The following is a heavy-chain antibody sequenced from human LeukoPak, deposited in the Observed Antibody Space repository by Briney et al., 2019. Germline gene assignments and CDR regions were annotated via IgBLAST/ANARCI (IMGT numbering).Heavy chain of an antibody. CDR2: ISSNGGST. D-gene: IGHD3-16*01. V-gene: IGHV3-64D*06. J-gene: IGHJ4*02. CDR3: VKEGDYGYYFDY. CDR1: GFSFSDYA. Sequence: GKSLRLSCAASGFSFSDYAMHWVRQAPGKGLEYVSTISSNGGSTYYADSVKGRFTISRDDSKNTLYLRMSSLRAEDTAVYYCVKEGDYGYYFDYWGQGTLVTVSS.